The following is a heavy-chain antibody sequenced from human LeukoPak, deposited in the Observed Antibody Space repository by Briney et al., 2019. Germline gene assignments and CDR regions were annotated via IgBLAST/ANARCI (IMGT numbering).Heavy chain of an antibody. J-gene: IGHJ4*02. CDR2: INSDGGST. Sequence: GGSLRLSCTASGFTFSSYWLHWVRQAPGKGLVWVSRINSDGGSTSYADSVKGRFTISRDNAKNTLYLQMNSLRAEDTAVYYCARRIQGMAPYYFDYWGQGTLVTVSS. D-gene: IGHD5-24*01. CDR3: ARRIQGMAPYYFDY. CDR1: GFTFSSYW. V-gene: IGHV3-74*01.